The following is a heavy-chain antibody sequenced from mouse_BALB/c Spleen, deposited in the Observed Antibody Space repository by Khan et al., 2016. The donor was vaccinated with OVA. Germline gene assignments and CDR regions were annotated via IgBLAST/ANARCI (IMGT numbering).Heavy chain of an antibody. CDR3: ASYRYDYFDY. J-gene: IGHJ2*01. Sequence: QVQLKQSGAELARPGASVKLSCKASGYTFTTYWMQWVKQRPGQGLEWIGTIYPGDGDTRYTQNFKDKATLTADKSSSPAYMELSSLASEDSAVYFCASYRYDYFDYWGQGTTLTVSS. CDR2: IYPGDGDT. D-gene: IGHD2-12*01. CDR1: GYTFTTYW. V-gene: IGHV1-87*01.